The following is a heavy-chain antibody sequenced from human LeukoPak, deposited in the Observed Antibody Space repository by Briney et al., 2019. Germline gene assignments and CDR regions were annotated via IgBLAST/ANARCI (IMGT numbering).Heavy chain of an antibody. CDR2: IYYSGST. CDR1: GGSISSTRYY. J-gene: IGHJ5*02. Sequence: PSETLSLACTVSGGSISSTRYYWGWIRQPPGKGLEWIGSIYYSGSTYYNPSLKSRVTMSVDRSKNQFSLKLSSVTAADTAVYYCARGAMRRNWFDPWGQGTLVTVSS. D-gene: IGHD5-24*01. CDR3: ARGAMRRNWFDP. V-gene: IGHV4-39*07.